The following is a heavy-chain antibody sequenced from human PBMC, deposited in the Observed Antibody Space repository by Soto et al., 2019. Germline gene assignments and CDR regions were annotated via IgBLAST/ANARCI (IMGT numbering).Heavy chain of an antibody. CDR3: AKDSVDILTGSPYRGYYFDY. J-gene: IGHJ4*02. CDR1: GCTFSSYA. V-gene: IGHV3-23*01. D-gene: IGHD3-9*01. Sequence: GGSLRLSCAASGCTFSSYAMSWVSQAPGKGLEWVSAISGSGGSTYYADSVKGRFTISRDNSKNTLYLQMNSLRAEDTAVYYCAKDSVDILTGSPYRGYYFDYWGQGTLVTVSS. CDR2: ISGSGGST.